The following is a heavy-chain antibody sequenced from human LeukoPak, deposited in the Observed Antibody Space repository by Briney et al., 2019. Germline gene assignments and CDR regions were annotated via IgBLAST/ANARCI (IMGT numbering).Heavy chain of an antibody. J-gene: IGHJ2*01. CDR3: ASRNWYFDF. CDR2: IHDSGSA. CDR1: GGSISSYY. Sequence: SETLSLTCTVSGGSISSYYWSWIRQPPGKGLEWIGFIHDSGSADYNPSLKSRVTISLDTSKNQFSLKVRSVTAADTAVYYCASRNWYFDFWGRGTLVTVSS. V-gene: IGHV4-59*08.